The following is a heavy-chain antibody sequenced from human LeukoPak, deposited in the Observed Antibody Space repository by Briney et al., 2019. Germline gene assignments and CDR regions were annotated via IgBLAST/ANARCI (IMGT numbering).Heavy chain of an antibody. D-gene: IGHD2-15*01. CDR1: GFTFSSYA. Sequence: GGSLRLSCAASGFTFSSYAMSWVRQAPGKGLEWVSAISGSGGSTYYADSVKGRFTISRDNSKNTLYLQMNSLRAEDTAVYYCAKARGAYCSGGSCYPAFDYWGQGTLVTVSS. V-gene: IGHV3-23*01. CDR3: AKARGAYCSGGSCYPAFDY. CDR2: ISGSGGST. J-gene: IGHJ4*02.